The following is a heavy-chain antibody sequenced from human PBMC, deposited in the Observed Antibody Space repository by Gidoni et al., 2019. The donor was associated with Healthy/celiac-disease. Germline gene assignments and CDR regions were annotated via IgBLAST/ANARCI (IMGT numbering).Heavy chain of an antibody. CDR2: TYYRSRWYN. Sequence: QVQLQQSGPGLVKPSQTLPLTCVLSGDRVSSNIATWHWTRQSPSKGLEWLGRTYYRSRWYNDYAESVKGRITFNPDTSKNQFSLQLNSLTPEDTAVYYCARGGYSLSYYYDSSGYHGNYFDPWGQGTLVTVSS. J-gene: IGHJ5*02. CDR1: GDRVSSNIAT. CDR3: ARGGYSLSYYYDSSGYHGNYFDP. V-gene: IGHV6-1*01. D-gene: IGHD3-22*01.